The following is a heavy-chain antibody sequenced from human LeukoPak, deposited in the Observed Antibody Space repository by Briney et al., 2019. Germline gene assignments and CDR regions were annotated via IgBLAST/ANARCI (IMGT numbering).Heavy chain of an antibody. D-gene: IGHD3-22*01. CDR3: ARTYYYDT. CDR2: ISSDGTTT. J-gene: IGHJ5*02. Sequence: GGSLRLSCAASGFIFSTYWMHWVRQAPGKGLVWVSRISSDGTTTTYADSVKGRFTISRDSAQNTLYLQMNSLRAEDTAVYYCARTYYYDTWGQGTLVTVSS. CDR1: GFIFSTYW. V-gene: IGHV3-74*01.